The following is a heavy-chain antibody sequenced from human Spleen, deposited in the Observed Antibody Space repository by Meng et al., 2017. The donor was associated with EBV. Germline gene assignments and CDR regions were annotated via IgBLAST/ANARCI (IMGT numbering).Heavy chain of an antibody. CDR2: ISAYNGNT. CDR1: GYTFTSYG. CDR3: AVEKDYDSIGY. J-gene: IGHJ4*02. D-gene: IGHD3-22*01. V-gene: IGHV1-18*01. Sequence: VLLGRSGAEVKKPGASVKVSCQASGYTFTSYGISWVRQAPGQGLEWMGWISAYNGNTNYAQKLQGRVTMTTDTSTSTAYMELRSLRSDDTAVYYCAVEKDYDSIGYWGQGTLVTVSS.